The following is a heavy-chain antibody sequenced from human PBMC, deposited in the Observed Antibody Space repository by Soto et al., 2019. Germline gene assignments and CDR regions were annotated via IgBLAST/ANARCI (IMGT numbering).Heavy chain of an antibody. J-gene: IGHJ4*02. CDR1: GGTFSRYG. D-gene: IGHD2-15*01. V-gene: IGHV1-69*01. CDR2: IIPLFGTA. Sequence: QVQLMQSGAEAKKPGSSVKVSCKASGGTFSRYGINWVRQAPGHGLEWMGGIIPLFGTANYAQKFQGRVTITADESTSTAHMELRSLRSEDTAVYYCARDYGHDCSGGNCYFYFWGQGTLVTVSS. CDR3: ARDYGHDCSGGNCYFYF.